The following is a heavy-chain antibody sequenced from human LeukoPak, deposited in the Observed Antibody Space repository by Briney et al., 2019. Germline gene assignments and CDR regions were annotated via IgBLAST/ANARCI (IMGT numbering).Heavy chain of an antibody. CDR3: ARDSDFWSGYAYYFDY. D-gene: IGHD3-3*01. CDR2: TYYKSKWYD. V-gene: IGHV6-1*01. CDR1: GDSVSSNSAA. Sequence: SQTLSLTCAISGDSVSSNSAAWNWIRQSPSRGLEWLGRTYYKSKWYDGYAVSVKSRITINPDTSKNQFSLQLNSVTPEDTAVYYCARDSDFWSGYAYYFDYWGQGTLVTVSS. J-gene: IGHJ4*02.